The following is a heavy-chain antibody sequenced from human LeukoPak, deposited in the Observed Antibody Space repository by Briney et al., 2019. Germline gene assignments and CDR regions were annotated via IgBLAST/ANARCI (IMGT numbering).Heavy chain of an antibody. Sequence: ASVKVSCKASGGTFSSYAISWVRQAPGQGLECMGGIIPIFGTANYAQKFQGRVTITADKSTSTAYMELSSLRSEDTAVYYCATYYGSGNYYTSWGQGTLVTVSS. CDR2: IIPIFGTA. CDR3: ATYYGSGNYYTS. D-gene: IGHD3-10*01. V-gene: IGHV1-69*06. J-gene: IGHJ5*02. CDR1: GGTFSSYA.